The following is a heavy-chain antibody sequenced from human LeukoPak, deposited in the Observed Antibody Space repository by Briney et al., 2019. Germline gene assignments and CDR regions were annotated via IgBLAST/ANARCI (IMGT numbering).Heavy chain of an antibody. CDR1: GGSISSYY. CDR2: IYTSGST. Sequence: PSETLSLTCTVSGGSISSYYWSWIRQPAGKGLEWIGRIYTSGSTNYNPSLKSRVTMSVDTSKNQFSLKLSSVTAADTAVYYCARDNDSSGYYGWYFDHWGRGTLVTVSS. V-gene: IGHV4-4*07. D-gene: IGHD3-22*01. J-gene: IGHJ2*01. CDR3: ARDNDSSGYYGWYFDH.